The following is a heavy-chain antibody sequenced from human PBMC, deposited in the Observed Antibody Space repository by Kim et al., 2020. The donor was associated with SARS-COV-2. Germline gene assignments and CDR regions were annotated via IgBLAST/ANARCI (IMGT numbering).Heavy chain of an antibody. J-gene: IGHJ3*02. CDR1: GGSISSYY. D-gene: IGHD2-2*01. Sequence: SETLSLTCTVSGGSISSYYWSWIRQPPGKGLEWIGYIYYSGSTNYNPSLKSRVTISVDTSKNQFSLKLSSVTAADTAVYYCARSVVPAASIDDAFDIWGQGTMVTVSS. V-gene: IGHV4-59*01. CDR3: ARSVVPAASIDDAFDI. CDR2: IYYSGST.